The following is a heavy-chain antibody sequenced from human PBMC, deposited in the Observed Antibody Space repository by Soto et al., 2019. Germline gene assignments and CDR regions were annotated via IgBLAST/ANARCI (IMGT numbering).Heavy chain of an antibody. CDR1: GGSIFSSY. CDR2: VYYSGST. D-gene: IGHD6-19*01. V-gene: IGHV4-59*01. J-gene: IGHJ5*02. Sequence: PSETLSLTCTVSGGSIFSSYWTWIRQPPGKGLEWIGNVYYSGSTNYNPSLKSRITISVDTSKNQFSLNLSSVTAADTAVYYCARVPAESSWFDPWGQGTLVTVSS. CDR3: ARVPAESSWFDP.